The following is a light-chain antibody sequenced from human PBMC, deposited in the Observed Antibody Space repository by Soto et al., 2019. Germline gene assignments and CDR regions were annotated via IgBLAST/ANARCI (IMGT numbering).Light chain of an antibody. CDR2: DAS. CDR3: QQYNSYSWT. Sequence: DIQMTQSPSTLSASVGDRVTITCRASQSISSWLAWYQQKPGKAPKLLIYDASSLESGVPSRFSGSGSGTEFTLTIRSLPPDDFATDYCQQYNSYSWTCGQGTKVDIK. J-gene: IGKJ1*01. V-gene: IGKV1-5*01. CDR1: QSISSW.